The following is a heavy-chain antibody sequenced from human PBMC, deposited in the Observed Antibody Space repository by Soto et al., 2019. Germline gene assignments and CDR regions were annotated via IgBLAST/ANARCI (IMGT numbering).Heavy chain of an antibody. V-gene: IGHV5-10-1*01. CDR3: ARQRGYSGYYYYGMDV. D-gene: IGHD6-13*01. CDR2: IDPSDSYT. Sequence: GESLKISCKGSGYSLTSYWISWVRQMPGKGLEWMGRIDPSDSYTNYSPSFQGHVTISADKSISTAYLQWSSLKASDTAMYYCARQRGYSGYYYYGMDVWGQGTTVTVSS. CDR1: GYSLTSYW. J-gene: IGHJ6*02.